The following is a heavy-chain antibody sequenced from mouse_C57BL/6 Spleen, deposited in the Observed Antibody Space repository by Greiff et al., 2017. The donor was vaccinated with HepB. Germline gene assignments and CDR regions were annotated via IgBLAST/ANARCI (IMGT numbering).Heavy chain of an antibody. D-gene: IGHD1-1*01. CDR2: IYPRSGNT. V-gene: IGHV1-81*01. CDR1: GYTFTSYG. CDR3: ARFITTVVANAMDY. Sequence: VQRVESGAELARPGASVKLSCKASGYTFTSYGISWVKQRTGQGLEWIGEIYPRSGNTYYNEKFKGKATLTADKSSSTAYMELRSLTSEDSAVYFSARFITTVVANAMDYWGQGTSVTVSS. J-gene: IGHJ4*01.